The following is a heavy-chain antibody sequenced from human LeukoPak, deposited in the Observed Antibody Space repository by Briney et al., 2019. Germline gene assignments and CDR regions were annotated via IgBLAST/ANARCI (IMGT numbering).Heavy chain of an antibody. CDR2: IHPNSGGT. CDR3: ARAKYSYGQAVFDY. V-gene: IGHV1-8*02. J-gene: IGHJ4*02. CDR1: GYTFTSYD. D-gene: IGHD5-18*01. Sequence: GASVKVSCKASGYTFTSYDINWVRQAPGQGLEWMGWIHPNSGGTNFGQKFQGRVTMTRDMSTSTVYMELNSPRSEDTAVYYCARAKYSYGQAVFDYWGQGTLVTVSS.